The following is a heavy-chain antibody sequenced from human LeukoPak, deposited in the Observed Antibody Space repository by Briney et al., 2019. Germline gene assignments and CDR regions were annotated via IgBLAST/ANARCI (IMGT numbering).Heavy chain of an antibody. V-gene: IGHV3-48*03. D-gene: IGHD6-25*01. CDR3: ARDGTPMHSSGWVYMGV. J-gene: IGHJ6*04. CDR2: ISASGTLT. CDR1: GFSFSSYE. Sequence: GGSLRLSCAASGFSFSSYEMNWVRQAPGKGLEWISYISASGTLTHYADSVEGRFTISRDNAKNSLSLQMNSLRGEDAAVYYCARDGTPMHSSGWVYMGVWGKGTTVTISS.